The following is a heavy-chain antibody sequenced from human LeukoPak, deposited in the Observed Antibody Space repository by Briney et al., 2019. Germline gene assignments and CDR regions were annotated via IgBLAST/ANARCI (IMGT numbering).Heavy chain of an antibody. CDR2: ISGSGGST. J-gene: IGHJ4*02. V-gene: IGHV3-23*01. D-gene: IGHD2-15*01. Sequence: GGSLRLSCAASGFTFSSYAMSWVRQAPGKGLEWVSAISGSGGSTYYADSVKGRFTISRDNSKNTLYLQMNSLRAEDTAVYYCAKDRLDYCSGGSCYYLFDYWGQGTLVTVSS. CDR1: GFTFSSYA. CDR3: AKDRLDYCSGGSCYYLFDY.